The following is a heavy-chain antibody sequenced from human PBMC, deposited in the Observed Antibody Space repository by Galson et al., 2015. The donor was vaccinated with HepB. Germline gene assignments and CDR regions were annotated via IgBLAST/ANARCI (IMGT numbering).Heavy chain of an antibody. CDR2: IFWGDDQ. D-gene: IGHD3/OR15-3a*01. Sequence: PALVKPTQTLTLTCTFSGFSLNSRGVGVGWIRQPPGKALEWLSLIFWGDDQRYNPLLKSRLSVTKGPSKNQVVLKLTSVDPVDTATYYCAHMDLGLTSFAYWGQGTLVTVSS. J-gene: IGHJ4*02. V-gene: IGHV2-5*02. CDR3: AHMDLGLTSFAY. CDR1: GFSLNSRGVG.